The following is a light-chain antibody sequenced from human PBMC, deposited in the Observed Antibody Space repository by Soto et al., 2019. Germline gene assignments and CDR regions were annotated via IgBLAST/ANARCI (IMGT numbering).Light chain of an antibody. CDR2: DAS. J-gene: IGKJ4*01. Sequence: EIVLTQSPATLSLSPGERATLSCRASQSVSGYLAWYQQKPGQAPRLLMYDASNRATGIPARFSGSGSGTDFTLTISSLEPEDFAVYYGQQRINRPSTFGGGTKVEIK. V-gene: IGKV3-11*01. CDR1: QSVSGY. CDR3: QQRINRPST.